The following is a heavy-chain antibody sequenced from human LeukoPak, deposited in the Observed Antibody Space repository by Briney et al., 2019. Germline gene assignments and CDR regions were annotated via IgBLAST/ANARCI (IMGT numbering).Heavy chain of an antibody. CDR3: AEDPTAWVGAFDY. CDR2: IDTSTGRT. V-gene: IGHV3-23*01. J-gene: IGHJ4*02. Sequence: GGSLRLSCAASGFTFSSSPMSWVRQAPEEGLEWVSTIDTSTGRTYYADSVKGRFTISRDNSKNTLYLQMNNLRAEDTAIYYCAEDPTAWVGAFDYWGQGTLVTVSS. CDR1: GFTFSSSP. D-gene: IGHD1-26*01.